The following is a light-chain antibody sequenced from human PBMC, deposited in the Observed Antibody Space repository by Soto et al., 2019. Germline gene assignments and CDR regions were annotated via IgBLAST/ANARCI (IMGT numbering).Light chain of an antibody. Sequence: EIVLTQSPGTLSLSPGERATLSCRASQSITSSHLAWYQQKPGQAPRLLIYDISRRATGIPDRFSGSASGTDFTLTVSRLEPEDFAVYFCQHYGGSPLYTFGQGTKTEIK. CDR2: DIS. CDR3: QHYGGSPLYT. V-gene: IGKV3-20*01. J-gene: IGKJ2*01. CDR1: QSITSSH.